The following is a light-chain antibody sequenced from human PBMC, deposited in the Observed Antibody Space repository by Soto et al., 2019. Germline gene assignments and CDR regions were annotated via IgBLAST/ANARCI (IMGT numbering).Light chain of an antibody. V-gene: IGKV1-12*01. CDR2: AAS. J-gene: IGKJ5*01. Sequence: DIQMTQSPSTVSASVGDRVTITCRASQNIISWLAWYQQQPGRAPKLLIYAASILQSGVPSRFSGSGSRTDFTLTINSLQPEDFATYYCQQAYGFPVTFGQGTRLEIK. CDR1: QNIISW. CDR3: QQAYGFPVT.